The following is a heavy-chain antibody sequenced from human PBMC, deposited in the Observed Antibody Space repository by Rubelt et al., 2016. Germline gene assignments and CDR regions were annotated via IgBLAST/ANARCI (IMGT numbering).Heavy chain of an antibody. D-gene: IGHD1-26*01. CDR2: ITPMFGTA. Sequence: QVQLVQSGAEVKKPGSSVKVSCKASGGTFSRYAISWVRQAPGQGLEWMGGITPMFGTANYAKKLQGRLTITANEPKGTAYMELSSLRSEDTAVYYCAREGGTYYIFDYWGQGTLVTVSS. V-gene: IGHV1-69*01. J-gene: IGHJ4*02. CDR3: AREGGTYYIFDY. CDR1: GGTFSRYA.